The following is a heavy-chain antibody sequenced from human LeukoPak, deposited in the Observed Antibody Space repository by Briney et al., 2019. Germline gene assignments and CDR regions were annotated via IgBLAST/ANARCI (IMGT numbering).Heavy chain of an antibody. CDR3: ARDLSGTTWGFDY. Sequence: GGSLRLSCTGSGFSFSSYAIHWVRQAPGKGLEWVTVISNDGRSEYYAGSVKGRFTISRDNSKKKLYLQMNSLRAEDTAVYYCARDLSGTTWGFDYWGQGTLVTVSS. CDR1: GFSFSSYA. J-gene: IGHJ4*02. V-gene: IGHV3-30*04. CDR2: ISNDGRSE. D-gene: IGHD2-2*01.